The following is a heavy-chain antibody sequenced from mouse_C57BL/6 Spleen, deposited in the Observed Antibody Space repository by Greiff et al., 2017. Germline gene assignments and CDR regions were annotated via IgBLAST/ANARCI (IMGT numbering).Heavy chain of an antibody. V-gene: IGHV5-4*01. CDR2: ISDGGSYT. D-gene: IGHD3-1*01. J-gene: IGHJ2*01. CDR3: ARDRGYFDY. Sequence: EVKVEESGEGLVKPGGSLKLSCAASGFTFSSYAMSWVRQTPEKRLEWVATISDGGSYTYYPDNVKGRFTISRDNAKNNLYLQMSHLKSEDTAMYYCARDRGYFDYWGQGTTLTVSS. CDR1: GFTFSSYA.